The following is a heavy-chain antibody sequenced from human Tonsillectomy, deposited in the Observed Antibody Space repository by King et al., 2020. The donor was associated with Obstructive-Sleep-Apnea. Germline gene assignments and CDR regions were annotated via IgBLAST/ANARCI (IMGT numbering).Heavy chain of an antibody. V-gene: IGHV4-59*08. CDR1: GGSISSYY. J-gene: IGHJ6*02. CDR2: IFHTGST. D-gene: IGHD2-2*01. Sequence: VQLQESGPGLVKPSETLSLTCTVSGGSISSYYWSWIRQPPGKGLEWIGYIFHTGSTDYNPSLKSRVTISVDTSKNHFSLKLSSVTAADTAADFCARLTLVIPVAMGGAGLVGYGIDVWCQGTTVTVSS. CDR3: ARLTLVIPVAMGGAGLVGYGIDV.